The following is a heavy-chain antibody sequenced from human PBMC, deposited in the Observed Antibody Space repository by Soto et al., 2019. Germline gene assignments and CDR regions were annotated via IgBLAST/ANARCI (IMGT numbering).Heavy chain of an antibody. J-gene: IGHJ3*02. V-gene: IGHV4-59*01. D-gene: IGHD2-15*01. CDR3: ARDPGHCSGGSCYPLGAFDI. CDR1: GGSISSYY. CDR2: IYYSGST. Sequence: QVQLQESGPGLVKPSETLSLTCTVSGGSISSYYWSWIRQPPGKGLEWIGYIYYSGSTNYNPSLKSRVTISVDTSKNQFSLKLSSVTAAETAVYYCARDPGHCSGGSCYPLGAFDIWGQGTMVTVSS.